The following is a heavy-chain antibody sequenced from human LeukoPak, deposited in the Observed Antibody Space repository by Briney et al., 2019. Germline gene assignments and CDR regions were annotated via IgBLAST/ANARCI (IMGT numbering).Heavy chain of an antibody. D-gene: IGHD2-21*01. Sequence: SETLSLTCTVSGGSISSYYWSWIRQPPGKGLEWIGYIYYSGSTNYNPSLKSRVTISVDTSKNQFSLKLSSVTAADTVVYYCAGIAPKTWGNWFDPWGQGTLVTVSS. J-gene: IGHJ5*02. V-gene: IGHV4-59*01. CDR1: GGSISSYY. CDR2: IYYSGST. CDR3: AGIAPKTWGNWFDP.